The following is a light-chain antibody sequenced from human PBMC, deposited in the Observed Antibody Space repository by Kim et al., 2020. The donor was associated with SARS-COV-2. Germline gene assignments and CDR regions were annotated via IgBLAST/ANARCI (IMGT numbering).Light chain of an antibody. CDR2: GAS. J-gene: IGKJ5*01. Sequence: VSPEARATLSCRASQSVNNNLAWYQQKPGQPPRLLIYGASTRATGIPTRFGGSGSGTDFTLSISSLQSEDLTIYYCQQYNNWPITFGQGTRLEIK. CDR3: QQYNNWPIT. CDR1: QSVNNN. V-gene: IGKV3-15*01.